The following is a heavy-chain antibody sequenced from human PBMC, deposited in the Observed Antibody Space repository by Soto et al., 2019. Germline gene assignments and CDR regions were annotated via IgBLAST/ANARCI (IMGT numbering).Heavy chain of an antibody. CDR3: AKRQSFDFWSGYLPFFDY. D-gene: IGHD3-3*01. CDR2: VGGSGSDT. J-gene: IGHJ4*02. V-gene: IGHV3-23*01. Sequence: PGGSLRLSCSASAINFRSYAMSWVRQAPGKGLEWVSAVGGSGSDTYYADSVKGRFTISRDGSKNTLYLHMSSLRVEDTAIYYCAKRQSFDFWSGYLPFFDYWGQGTPVTVS. CDR1: AINFRSYA.